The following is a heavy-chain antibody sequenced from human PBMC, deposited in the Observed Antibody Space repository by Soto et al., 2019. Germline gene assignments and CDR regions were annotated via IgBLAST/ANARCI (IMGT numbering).Heavy chain of an antibody. CDR1: GGSISSGGYY. D-gene: IGHD2-15*01. CDR2: IYYSGST. Sequence: QVQLQESGPGLVKPSQTLSLTCTVSGGSISSGGYYWSWIRQHPGKGLEWIGYIYYSGSTYYNPSLKSRVTISVATSKNQSSLKLSSVTAADTAVYYCERGGSRSPGMEVWGQGTTVTVSS. V-gene: IGHV4-31*03. CDR3: ERGGSRSPGMEV. J-gene: IGHJ6*02.